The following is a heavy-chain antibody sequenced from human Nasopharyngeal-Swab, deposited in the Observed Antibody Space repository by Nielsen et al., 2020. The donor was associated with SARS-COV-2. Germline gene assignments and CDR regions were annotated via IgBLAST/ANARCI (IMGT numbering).Heavy chain of an antibody. J-gene: IGHJ4*02. D-gene: IGHD3-3*01. CDR1: GGSISSGGYY. CDR2: IYYSGST. V-gene: IGHV4-31*03. Sequence: SETLSLTCTVSGGSISSGGYYWSWIRQHPGKGLEWIGYIYYSGSTSYNPSLTSRVTISVDTSKNQFSLKLSSVTAADTAVYYCARAPHTIFGVVTTFDYWGQGTLVTVSS. CDR3: ARAPHTIFGVVTTFDY.